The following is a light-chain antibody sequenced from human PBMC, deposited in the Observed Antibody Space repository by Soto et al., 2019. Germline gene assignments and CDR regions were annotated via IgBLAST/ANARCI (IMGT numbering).Light chain of an antibody. CDR1: GTDVGQYNY. V-gene: IGLV2-8*01. Sequence: QSALTQPPSASGSLGQSVTISFTGAGTDVGQYNYVSWYQQHPGKAPKLLIPHVSRRPSGVPARFSGSKSGNTASLTVSGLQTEDEADYYCSSYGGFNNVLFGGGTKVTVL. CDR2: HVS. CDR3: SSYGGFNNVL. J-gene: IGLJ2*01.